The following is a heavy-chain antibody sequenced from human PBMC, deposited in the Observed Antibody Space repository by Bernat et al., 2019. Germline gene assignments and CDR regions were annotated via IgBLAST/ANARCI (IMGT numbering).Heavy chain of an antibody. CDR1: GGSISSYY. Sequence: QVQLQESGPGLVKPSETLSLTCTVSGGSISSYYWSWIRQPPGKGLEWIGYIYYSGSTNYNPSLKSRVTISVNTSKNQFSLKLSSVTAADTAVYYCAGSTYSSGCVIWGQGTMVTVSS. D-gene: IGHD6-19*01. J-gene: IGHJ3*02. CDR2: IYYSGST. CDR3: AGSTYSSGCVI. V-gene: IGHV4-59*01.